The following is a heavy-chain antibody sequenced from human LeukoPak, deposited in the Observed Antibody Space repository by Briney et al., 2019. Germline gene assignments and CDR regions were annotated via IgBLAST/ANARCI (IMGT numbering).Heavy chain of an antibody. D-gene: IGHD4-17*01. CDR2: IYYRGST. CDR3: ARHGSVTTPFDY. CDR1: GGSVRSSY. Sequence: SYTLSLTCSVSGGSVRSSYCSWIPQPPGKGLGLVGYIYYRGSTTSNSSITSRVSISVDTCKHHFSLRLSSVTAADTAVYYCARHGSVTTPFDYWGHATIVTFSS. J-gene: IGHJ4*01. V-gene: IGHV4-59*08.